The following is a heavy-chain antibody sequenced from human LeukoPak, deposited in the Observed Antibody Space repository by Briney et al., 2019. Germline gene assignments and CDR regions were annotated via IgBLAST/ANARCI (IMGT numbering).Heavy chain of an antibody. J-gene: IGHJ6*02. CDR2: ISYDGSNK. V-gene: IGHV3-30-3*01. CDR3: ARERTEFGYYYYYGMDV. CDR1: GFTFSSYA. D-gene: IGHD3-10*01. Sequence: PGGSLRLSCAASGFTFSSYAMHWVRQAPGKGLEWVAVISYDGSNKYYADSVKGRFTISRDNSKNTLYLQMNSLRAEDTAVCYCARERTEFGYYYYYGMDVWGQGTTVTVSS.